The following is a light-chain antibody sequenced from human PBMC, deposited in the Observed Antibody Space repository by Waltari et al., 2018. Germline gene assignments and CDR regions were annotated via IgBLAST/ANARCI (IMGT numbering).Light chain of an antibody. CDR1: QTVLYSSNNKNY. CDR2: WAS. CDR3: QQYHSSPFT. V-gene: IGKV4-1*01. J-gene: IGKJ5*01. Sequence: DIVMTQSPDSLAVSLGERATINCNSSQTVLYSSNNKNYLAWYQHKPRQPPKLLIYWASTRESGVPDRFSGSGSGTDFTLTISSLQAEDVAAYYCQQYHSSPFTFGQGTRLEIK.